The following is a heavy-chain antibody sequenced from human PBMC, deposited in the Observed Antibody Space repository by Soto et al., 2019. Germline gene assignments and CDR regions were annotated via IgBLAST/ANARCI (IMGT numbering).Heavy chain of an antibody. D-gene: IGHD2-15*01. CDR1: GFTFSSSE. Sequence: GGTLRLSCAASGFTFSSSEMYWVRQAQGKGLEWISYIHPGGQTIFYAESVKGRFTISRDNAKHSVYLQMNSLRAEDTAVYYCARRGSRWGRGTKVTVSS. CDR2: IHPGGQTI. V-gene: IGHV3-48*03. CDR3: ARRGSR. J-gene: IGHJ3*01.